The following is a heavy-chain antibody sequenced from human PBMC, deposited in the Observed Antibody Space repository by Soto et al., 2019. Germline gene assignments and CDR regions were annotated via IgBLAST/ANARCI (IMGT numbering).Heavy chain of an antibody. D-gene: IGHD5-12*01. J-gene: IGHJ4*02. V-gene: IGHV2-5*02. CDR1: VFSLSNSGVG. Sequence: QITLKESGPTLVKPTQTLTLTCTFSVFSLSNSGVGVGWIRQYQGKAREWLALIYWVDKKLYSPSLKRRLTLTNDTSKNPGVLTMTNMDTEDTATYDCAHSLARSGYSHYLDYWCQGTLVTVSS. CDR2: IYWVDKK. CDR3: AHSLARSGYSHYLDY.